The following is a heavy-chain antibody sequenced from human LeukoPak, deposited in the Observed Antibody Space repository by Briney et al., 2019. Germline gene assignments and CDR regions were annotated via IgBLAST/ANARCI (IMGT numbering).Heavy chain of an antibody. D-gene: IGHD4-11*01. J-gene: IGHJ4*02. CDR1: GDSISSSSYY. CDR3: ARLHDFSNPPGVDY. V-gene: IGHV4-39*01. CDR2: IFYSGST. Sequence: PSETLSLTCTVSGDSISSSSYYWGWIRQPPGKGLEWIASIFYSGSTYYNPSLKSRVTIFVDTSKNQFSLRLGSVTAADTAVYYCARLHDFSNPPGVDYWGQGTLVTVSS.